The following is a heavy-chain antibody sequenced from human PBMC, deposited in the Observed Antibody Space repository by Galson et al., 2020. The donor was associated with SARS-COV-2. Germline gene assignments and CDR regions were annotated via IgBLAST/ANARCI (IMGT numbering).Heavy chain of an antibody. CDR1: GGSISSDGYS. CDR2: ISYRETS. Sequence: SETLSLTCAVFGGSISSDGYSWNWIRQPPGKGLEWIGYISYRETSVYGPSLNSRVSMSLDTSKNSFSLRLTSVTVADTAVYYCARGDYYDSRGLDQWGQGTLVTVSS. D-gene: IGHD3-22*01. V-gene: IGHV4-30-4*07. J-gene: IGHJ4*02. CDR3: ARGDYYDSRGLDQ.